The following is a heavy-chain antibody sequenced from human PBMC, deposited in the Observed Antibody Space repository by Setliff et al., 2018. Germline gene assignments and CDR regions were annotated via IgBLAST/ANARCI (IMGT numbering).Heavy chain of an antibody. CDR2: VDWDDDK. Sequence: GSGPTLVNPTQTLTLTCTYSGFSFGISGMRLSWIRQAPGKALEWLARVDWDDDKFYSTSLATRLTISKDTLKNQVILTMTNMDPADTATYFCARDSREYYFDYWGQGILVTVSS. CDR1: GFSFGISGMR. CDR3: ARDSREYYFDY. J-gene: IGHJ4*02. V-gene: IGHV2-70*04. D-gene: IGHD3-22*01.